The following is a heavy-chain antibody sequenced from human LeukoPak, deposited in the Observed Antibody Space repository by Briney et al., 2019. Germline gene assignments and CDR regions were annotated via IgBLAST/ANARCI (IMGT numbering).Heavy chain of an antibody. CDR2: SSSNNSSI. J-gene: IGHJ6*03. CDR3: SRVRITLQGGDHKYYMDV. CDR1: GVTFSTYS. V-gene: IGHV3-48*01. Sequence: PGESLTLSCATSGVTFSTYSMNWVRQAQGQAMDLDSYSSSNNSSISYADSVKGRFTSSRNNANNSLNLQMNSLQAEDPAVKSFSRVRITLQGGDHKYYMDVWGKGTTVTVSS. D-gene: IGHD1-14*01.